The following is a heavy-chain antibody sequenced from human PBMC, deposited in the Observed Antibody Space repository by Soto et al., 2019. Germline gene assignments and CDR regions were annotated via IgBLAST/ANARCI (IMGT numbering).Heavy chain of an antibody. V-gene: IGHV3-15*07. Sequence: EVQLVESGGGLVKPGGSLRLSCVASGFSFNNAWMFWVRQAPGRGLEWVGRIKRKVDGGTIDYATPMKGRFTISRNDSKNPLYLQMDSLRTEDTALYFCTTFTSWGQGTLVTVSS. CDR1: GFSFNNAW. J-gene: IGHJ5*02. D-gene: IGHD3-10*01. CDR3: TTFTS. CDR2: IKRKVDGGTI.